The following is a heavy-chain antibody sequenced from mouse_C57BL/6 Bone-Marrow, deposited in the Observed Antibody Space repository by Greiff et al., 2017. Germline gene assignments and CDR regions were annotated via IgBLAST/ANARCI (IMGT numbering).Heavy chain of an antibody. CDR1: GYTFTDYE. J-gene: IGHJ3*01. CDR2: IDPETGGT. CDR3: TRIRYGNTWFAY. Sequence: VQLQQSGAELVRPGASVTLSCKASGYTFTDYEMHWVKQTPVHGLEWIGAIDPETGGTAYNQKFKGKAILTADKSSSTAYMELRSLTSEDSAVYYCTRIRYGNTWFAYWGQGTLVTVSA. V-gene: IGHV1-15*01. D-gene: IGHD2-10*02.